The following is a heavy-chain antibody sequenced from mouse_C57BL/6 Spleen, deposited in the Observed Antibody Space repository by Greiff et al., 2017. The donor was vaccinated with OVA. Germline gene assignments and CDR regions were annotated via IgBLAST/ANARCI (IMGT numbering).Heavy chain of an antibody. D-gene: IGHD2-10*01. CDR3: APTMHYYAMDY. CDR2: INPNNGGT. Sequence: EVQGVESGPELVKPGASVKISCKASGYTFTDYYMNWVKQSHGKSLEWIGDINPNNGGTSYNQKFKGKATLTVDKSSSTAYMELRSLTSEDSAVYYCAPTMHYYAMDYWGQGTSVTVSS. CDR1: GYTFTDYY. V-gene: IGHV1-26*01. J-gene: IGHJ4*01.